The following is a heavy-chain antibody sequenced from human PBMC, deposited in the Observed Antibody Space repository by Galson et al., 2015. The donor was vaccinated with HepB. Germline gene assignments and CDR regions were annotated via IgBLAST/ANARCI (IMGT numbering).Heavy chain of an antibody. CDR1: GFTFSSYA. CDR2: INTNGGST. J-gene: IGHJ5*02. Sequence: SLRLACAAAGFTFSSYAMSWVRQAPGKGLEWVSAINTNGGSTYHADSVKGRVTVSRDNSRNSLYLQMNSLRDEDTALYYCAQDRRSSGMYGWFDPWGQGTLVTVSS. CDR3: AQDRRSSGMYGWFDP. D-gene: IGHD6-19*01. V-gene: IGHV3-23*01.